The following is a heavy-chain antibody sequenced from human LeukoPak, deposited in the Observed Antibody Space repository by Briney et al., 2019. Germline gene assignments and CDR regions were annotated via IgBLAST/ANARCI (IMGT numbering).Heavy chain of an antibody. CDR2: INHSGGTT. CDR1: GFTFSSYA. CDR3: ARDGEYSYGYGFDY. J-gene: IGHJ4*02. D-gene: IGHD5-18*01. V-gene: IGHV3-23*01. Sequence: GGSLRLSCAASGFTFSSYALTWVRQAPGKGLEWVSIINHSGGTTYYADSVKGRFTISRDTSKNTVYLQMNSLRPEETAVYYCARDGEYSYGYGFDYWGQGTLVTVSS.